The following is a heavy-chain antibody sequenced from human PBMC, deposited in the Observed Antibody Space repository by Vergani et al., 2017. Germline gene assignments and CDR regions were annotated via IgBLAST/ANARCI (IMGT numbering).Heavy chain of an antibody. Sequence: VQLQQWGGGLLTPSETLSLTCVVNGGSFTSYHWTWIRQSPGEGLEWVGDIDHTGRPDYNPSLESRLTMSVDKSRNQFSLTLNSVTATDTAIYFFARVNTETNGHLCYSYYMDVWGQGTAVTVS. J-gene: IGHJ6*03. CDR2: IDHTGRP. CDR3: ARVNTETNGHLCYSYYMDV. D-gene: IGHD4-11*01. CDR1: GGSFTSYH. V-gene: IGHV4-34*01.